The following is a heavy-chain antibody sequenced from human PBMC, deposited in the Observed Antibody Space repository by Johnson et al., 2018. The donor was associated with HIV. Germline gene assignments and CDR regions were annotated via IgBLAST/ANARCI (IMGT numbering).Heavy chain of an antibody. CDR2: ISYDESNK. J-gene: IGHJ3*02. CDR1: GFTFSNFG. CDR3: AAPRESRIGYDLDAFDI. V-gene: IGHV3-30*03. Sequence: QVQVVESGGGVVQPGRSLRLSCAASGFTFSNFGMHWVRQAPGKGLEWVAVISYDESNKYYADSVKGRFTISRDNSKNTLYLQMNSLRTEYTAVYYCAAPRESRIGYDLDAFDIWGQGTMVTVSS. D-gene: IGHD5-12*01.